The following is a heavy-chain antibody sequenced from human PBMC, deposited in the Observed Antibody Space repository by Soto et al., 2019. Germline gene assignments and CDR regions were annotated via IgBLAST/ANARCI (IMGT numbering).Heavy chain of an antibody. Sequence: DSGKVSCKASGYTVTNYGVGWVLQAPGQGLEWVGGIGPHSENTNYAEKLQGRVTMTTDTSTTTAYMELRSLTSDETAVYCCARTCSGANCYFIYWGQGTLVTVSS. CDR1: GYTVTNYG. J-gene: IGHJ4*02. V-gene: IGHV1-18*04. CDR2: IGPHSENT. CDR3: ARTCSGANCYFIY. D-gene: IGHD2-15*01.